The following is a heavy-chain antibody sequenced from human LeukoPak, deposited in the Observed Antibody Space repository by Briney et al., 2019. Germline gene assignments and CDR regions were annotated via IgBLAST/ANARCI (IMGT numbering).Heavy chain of an antibody. CDR2: INPSGGST. Sequence: ASVKVSCKASGYTFTGYGISWVRQAPGQGLEWMGIINPSGGSTSYAQKFQGRVTMTRDTSTSTVYMELSSLRSEDTAVYYCARGTQLLSQFDYWGQGTLVTVPS. CDR3: ARGTQLLSQFDY. V-gene: IGHV1-46*01. J-gene: IGHJ4*02. D-gene: IGHD2-2*01. CDR1: GYTFTGYG.